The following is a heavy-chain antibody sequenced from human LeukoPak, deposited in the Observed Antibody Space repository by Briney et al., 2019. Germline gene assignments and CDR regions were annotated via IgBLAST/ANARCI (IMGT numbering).Heavy chain of an antibody. Sequence: GGSLRLSCAASGFTFSSYAMSWVRQAPGKGLEWVANINRDGSERYYVDSVKGRFTISRDDAKSSLYLQMNSLRAEDTAVYYCARDGRACDYWGQGTLVTVSS. V-gene: IGHV3-7*03. J-gene: IGHJ4*02. CDR1: GFTFSSYA. CDR2: INRDGSER. CDR3: ARDGRACDY.